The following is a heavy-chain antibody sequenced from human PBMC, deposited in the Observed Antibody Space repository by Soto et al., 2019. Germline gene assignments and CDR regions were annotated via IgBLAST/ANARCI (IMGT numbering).Heavy chain of an antibody. CDR1: GGTFNNYA. Sequence: SVKVSCKASGGTFNNYAISWIRQAPGQGLEWMGGVIPSFGSSHYAQKFQGRVSMTADKATTTAYMELNSLTSDDTAAYYCARDSGAGMTTVIKFDSWGQGTLVTVS. J-gene: IGHJ4*02. CDR3: ARDSGAGMTTVIKFDS. CDR2: VIPSFGSS. V-gene: IGHV1-69*06. D-gene: IGHD4-17*01.